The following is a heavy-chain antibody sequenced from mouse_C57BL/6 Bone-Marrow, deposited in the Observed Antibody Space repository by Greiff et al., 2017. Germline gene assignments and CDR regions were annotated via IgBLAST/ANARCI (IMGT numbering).Heavy chain of an antibody. D-gene: IGHD2-2*01. CDR1: GFNIKDDY. Sequence: VQLKQSGAELVRPGASVKLSCTASGFNIKDDYMHWVKQRPEQGLEWIGWIDPETGDTEYASKFQGKATITADTSSNTAYLQLSSLTAEDTAVYYCATGLPTWFAYWGQGTLVTVSA. J-gene: IGHJ3*01. CDR3: ATGLPTWFAY. CDR2: IDPETGDT. V-gene: IGHV14-4*01.